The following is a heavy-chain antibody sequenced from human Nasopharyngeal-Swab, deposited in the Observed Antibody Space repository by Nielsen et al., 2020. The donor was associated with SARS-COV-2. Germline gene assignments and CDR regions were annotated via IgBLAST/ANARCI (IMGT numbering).Heavy chain of an antibody. D-gene: IGHD6-19*01. CDR2: IKRDGSER. V-gene: IGHV3-7*01. J-gene: IGHJ4*02. CDR3: ARALSGWLPY. Sequence: WIRQPPGKGLEWVANIKRDGSERYYMDSVEGRFTISRDNAKNSLYLQMNSLRAEDTAVYYCARALSGWLPYWGQGTLVTVSS.